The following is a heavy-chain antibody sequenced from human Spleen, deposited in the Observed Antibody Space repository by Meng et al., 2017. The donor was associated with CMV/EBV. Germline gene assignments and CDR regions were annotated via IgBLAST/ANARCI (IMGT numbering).Heavy chain of an antibody. CDR1: GFTFSSYA. Sequence: GESLKISCAASGFTFSSYAMHWVRQAPGKGLEWVAVISYDGSNKYYADSVKGRFTISRDNSKNTLYLQMNSLRAEDTAVYFCAREYYSSSWLDYWGQGTLVTVSS. CDR3: AREYYSSSWLDY. CDR2: ISYDGSNK. V-gene: IGHV3-30-3*01. D-gene: IGHD6-13*01. J-gene: IGHJ4*02.